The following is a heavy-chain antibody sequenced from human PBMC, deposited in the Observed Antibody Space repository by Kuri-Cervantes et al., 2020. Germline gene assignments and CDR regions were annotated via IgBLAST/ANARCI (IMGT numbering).Heavy chain of an antibody. CDR2: TYYRSKWYN. J-gene: IGHJ4*02. CDR3: ARGGYYYDSRVDY. D-gene: IGHD3-22*01. Sequence: SETLSLTCAISGDSVSSNSAAWNWIRQSPSRGLEWLGRTYYRSKWYNDYAVSVKSRITINPDTSKNQFSLKLSSVTAADTAVYYCARGGYYYDSRVDYWGQGTLVTVSS. V-gene: IGHV6-1*01. CDR1: GDSVSSNSAA.